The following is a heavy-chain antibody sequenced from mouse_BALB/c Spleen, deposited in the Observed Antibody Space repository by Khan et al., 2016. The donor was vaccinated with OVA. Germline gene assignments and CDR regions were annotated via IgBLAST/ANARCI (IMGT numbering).Heavy chain of an antibody. CDR1: GYSITSDYA. Sequence: EVQLQESGPGLVKPSQSLSLSCTVTGYSITSDYAWNWIRQFPGNKLEWMGYINYSGSTSYNPSLKSRISITRDTSKNQFFLQLNSVTTADTATYYCARDYYGSSYFDYWGQGTTLTVSS. D-gene: IGHD1-1*01. J-gene: IGHJ2*01. CDR2: INYSGST. CDR3: ARDYYGSSYFDY. V-gene: IGHV3-2*02.